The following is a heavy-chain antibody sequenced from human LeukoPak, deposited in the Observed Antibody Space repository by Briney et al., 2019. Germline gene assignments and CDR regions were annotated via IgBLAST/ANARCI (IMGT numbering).Heavy chain of an antibody. J-gene: IGHJ3*02. V-gene: IGHV4-59*01. Sequence: SETLSLTCTVSGGSISSYYWSWIRQSPGKGLEWIVYIYYSGSTNYNPSLKTRVTISVDTSKNQFSLKLSSVTAADTAVYYCARDMVSGGTRGRAFNIWGQGTMVTVSS. CDR2: IYYSGST. D-gene: IGHD3-16*01. CDR3: ARDMVSGGTRGRAFNI. CDR1: GGSISSYY.